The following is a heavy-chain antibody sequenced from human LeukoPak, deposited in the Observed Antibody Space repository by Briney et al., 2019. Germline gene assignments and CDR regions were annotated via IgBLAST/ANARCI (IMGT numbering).Heavy chain of an antibody. CDR1: GFTFSSYS. D-gene: IGHD3-22*01. CDR3: ARGQITMIVVVDAFDI. CDR2: ISSSSSTI. J-gene: IGHJ3*02. V-gene: IGHV3-48*01. Sequence: GGSLRLSCAASGFTFSSYSMNWVRQAPGKGLEWVSYISSSSSTIYYADSVKGRFTISRDNAKNSLYLQMNSLRAEDTAVYYCARGQITMIVVVDAFDIWGQGTMVTVSS.